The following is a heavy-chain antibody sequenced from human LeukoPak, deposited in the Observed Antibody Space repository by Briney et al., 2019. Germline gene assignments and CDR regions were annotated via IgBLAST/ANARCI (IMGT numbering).Heavy chain of an antibody. Sequence: WDYDKYYRTSLKTRLTISNDHSKTQGVLTMTNMDPVDTATYYCARISNLRGVAGEYYFDYWGQGTLVTVSS. J-gene: IGHJ4*02. CDR2: WDYDK. CDR3: ARISNLRGVAGEYYFDY. D-gene: IGHD1-26*01. V-gene: IGHV2-70*01.